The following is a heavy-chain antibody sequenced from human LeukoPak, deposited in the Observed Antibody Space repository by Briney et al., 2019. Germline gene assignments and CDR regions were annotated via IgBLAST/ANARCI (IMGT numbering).Heavy chain of an antibody. CDR1: GGSISSYS. J-gene: IGHJ4*02. CDR3: VRENTVLVPAAYFDY. CDR2: IYYSGTT. V-gene: IGHV4-59*01. D-gene: IGHD2-2*01. Sequence: ASETLSLTCTVSGGSISSYSWSWIRQPPGKGLEWIGYIYYSGTTIYNPSLRSRVTISLDTSKNQFSPRLSSVTAADTAVYYCVRENTVLVPAAYFDYWGQGTLVTVSS.